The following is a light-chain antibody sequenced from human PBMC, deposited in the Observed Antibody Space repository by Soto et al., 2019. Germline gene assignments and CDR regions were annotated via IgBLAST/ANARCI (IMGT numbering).Light chain of an antibody. Sequence: QPVLTQSSSASASLGSSVKLTCTLSSGHSSYIIAWHQQQPGKAPRYLMKLEGSGSYNKGSGVPDRFSGSSSGADRYLTISNLQFEDEADYYCETWDRNTQNWGFGGGTRLTVL. J-gene: IGLJ3*02. CDR3: ETWDRNTQNWG. CDR1: SGHSSYI. V-gene: IGLV4-60*02. CDR2: LEGSGSY.